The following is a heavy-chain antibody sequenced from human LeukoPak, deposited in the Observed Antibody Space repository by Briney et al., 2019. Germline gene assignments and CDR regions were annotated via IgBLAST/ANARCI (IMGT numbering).Heavy chain of an antibody. CDR2: ISYDGSNK. V-gene: IGHV3-30*03. CDR3: ASPGSSSFPFYFDY. J-gene: IGHJ4*02. Sequence: PGGSLRLSCEASGFAFSSHSMNWVRQAPGKGLECVAVISYDGSNKYYADSVKGRFTISRDNSKNTLYLQMNSLRAEDTAVYYCASPGSSSFPFYFDYWGQGTLVTVS. CDR1: GFAFSSHS. D-gene: IGHD6-13*01.